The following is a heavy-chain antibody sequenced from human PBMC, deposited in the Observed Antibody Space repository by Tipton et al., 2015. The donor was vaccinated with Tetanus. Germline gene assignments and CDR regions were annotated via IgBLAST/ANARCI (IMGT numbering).Heavy chain of an antibody. CDR2: LDYSGNT. CDR3: AKSDRVTRTSWYFHD. Sequence: TLSLTCTVSGGSLSSSYYYWGWIRQPPGKGLEWIGSLDYSGNTYYNSSLMSRVTISVDTSKNQFSLRLNSVTAVDTAVYYCAKSDRVTRTSWYFHDWGQGTLVTVSS. D-gene: IGHD2-2*01. CDR1: GGSLSSSYYY. V-gene: IGHV4-39*01. J-gene: IGHJ4*02.